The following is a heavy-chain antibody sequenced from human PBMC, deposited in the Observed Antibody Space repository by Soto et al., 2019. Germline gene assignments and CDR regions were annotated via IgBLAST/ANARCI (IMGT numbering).Heavy chain of an antibody. V-gene: IGHV3-30*18. J-gene: IGHJ6*02. CDR1: GFTFSSYG. D-gene: IGHD6-13*01. CDR2: ISYDGSNK. Sequence: GSLRLSCAASGFTFSSYGMHWVRQAPGKGLEWVAVISYDGSNKYYADSVKGRFTISRDNSKNTLYLQMNSLRAEDTAVYYCAKDWSSSWYYYYGMDVWGQGTTVTVSS. CDR3: AKDWSSSWYYYYGMDV.